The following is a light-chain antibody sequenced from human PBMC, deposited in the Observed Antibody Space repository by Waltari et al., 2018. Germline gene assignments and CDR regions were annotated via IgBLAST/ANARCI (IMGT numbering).Light chain of an antibody. CDR2: KIN. CDR3: VLYMGSGIWV. J-gene: IGLJ3*02. Sequence: TVVTQEPSLSVSPGGTVTLTCALSSGSVSSTSYASWYQQTPGQAPRTLVYKINNRSSGVPDRFSGSMLGNKAALTITGAQAEDESDYYCVLYMGSGIWVFGGGTKLNVL. CDR1: SGSVSSTSY. V-gene: IGLV8-61*01.